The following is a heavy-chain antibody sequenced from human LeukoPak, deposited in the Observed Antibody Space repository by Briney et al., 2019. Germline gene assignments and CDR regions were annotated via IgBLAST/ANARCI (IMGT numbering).Heavy chain of an antibody. D-gene: IGHD6-19*01. V-gene: IGHV1-46*01. Sequence: ASVKVSCKASGYTFSSYYIHWVRQAPGQGLEWMGVINPSGASTIYAQKFQGRVTMTKDMSTSTVYMELRSLRSDDTAVYYCARDLKMGYSSGRHSWGTGSSNDYWGQGTLVTVSS. CDR3: ARDLKMGYSSGRHSWGTGSSNDY. J-gene: IGHJ4*02. CDR1: GYTFSSYY. CDR2: INPSGAST.